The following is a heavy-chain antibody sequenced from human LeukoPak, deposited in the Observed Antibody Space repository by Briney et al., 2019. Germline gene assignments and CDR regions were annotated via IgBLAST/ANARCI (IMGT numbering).Heavy chain of an antibody. V-gene: IGHV3-74*01. CDR1: GFTFSSYW. D-gene: IGHD3-22*01. CDR3: ARAMIVVSNQFDY. CDR2: INSDGSST. Sequence: PGRSLRLSCAASGFTFSSYWMHWVRQAPGKGLVWVSRINSDGSSTSYADSVKGRFTISRDNAKNTLYLQMNSLRAEDTAVYYCARAMIVVSNQFDYWGQGTLVTVSS. J-gene: IGHJ4*02.